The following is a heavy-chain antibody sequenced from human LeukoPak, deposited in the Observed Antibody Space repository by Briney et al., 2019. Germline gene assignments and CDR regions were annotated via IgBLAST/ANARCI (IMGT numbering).Heavy chain of an antibody. V-gene: IGHV4-39*01. CDR2: IFYSGTT. J-gene: IGHJ3*02. CDR3: GRHARREELRHGAFDI. D-gene: IGHD3-3*01. Sequence: PSETLSLTCTASGSSISSTSCYWGWIRQSPGKGLEWIGSIFYSGTTYYNPSLKSRITMSVDTSKNQFSLKVSSVTAADTAVYYCGRHARREELRHGAFDIWGQGTMVIVSS. CDR1: GSSISSTSCY.